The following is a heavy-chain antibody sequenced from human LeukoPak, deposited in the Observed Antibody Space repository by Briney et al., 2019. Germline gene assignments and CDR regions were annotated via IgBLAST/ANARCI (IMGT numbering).Heavy chain of an antibody. J-gene: IGHJ4*02. Sequence: GESLRLSCAASGFTFSNYGMAWVRQAPGKGLEWVSTIAVVGGNTHYADSVEGRFTISRQDSNNALHLQLNSLRAEDTAIYYCARDCCSGGGPLDIWGQGTLVTVSS. V-gene: IGHV3-23*01. CDR3: ARDCCSGGGPLDI. CDR1: GFTFSNYG. D-gene: IGHD2-15*01. CDR2: IAVVGGNT.